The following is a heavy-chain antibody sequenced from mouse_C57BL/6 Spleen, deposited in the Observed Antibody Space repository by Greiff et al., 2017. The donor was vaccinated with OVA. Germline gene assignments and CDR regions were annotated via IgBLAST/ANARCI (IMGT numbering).Heavy chain of an antibody. CDR3: ARCPPFTTEGGYAMDY. CDR2: IRNKANGYTT. V-gene: IGHV7-3*01. Sequence: EVKLVESGGGLVQPGGSLSLSCAASGFTFTDYYMSWVRQPPGKALEWLGFIRNKANGYTTEYSASVKGRFTISRDNPQSILYLQMNALRAEDSATYYCARCPPFTTEGGYAMDYWGQGTSVTVSS. J-gene: IGHJ4*01. D-gene: IGHD1-1*01. CDR1: GFTFTDYY.